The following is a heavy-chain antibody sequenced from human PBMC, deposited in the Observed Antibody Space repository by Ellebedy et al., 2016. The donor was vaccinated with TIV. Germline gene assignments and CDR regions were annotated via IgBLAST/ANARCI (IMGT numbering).Heavy chain of an antibody. CDR1: GGSLSGFY. Sequence: SETLSLXXAVYGGSLSGFYWTWIRQPPGKGLEWIGEINHSGSTSYHPSLKSRVTISVDTSNNQFSLNLSSVTAADTAVYYCARMKFYRLGYDSGPSRQVYAMDVWGQGTTVTVSS. D-gene: IGHD3-10*01. V-gene: IGHV4-34*01. CDR2: INHSGST. J-gene: IGHJ6*02. CDR3: ARMKFYRLGYDSGPSRQVYAMDV.